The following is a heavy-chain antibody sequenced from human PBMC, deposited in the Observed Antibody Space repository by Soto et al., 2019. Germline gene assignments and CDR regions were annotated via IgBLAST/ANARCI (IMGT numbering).Heavy chain of an antibody. V-gene: IGHV3-23*01. CDR1: GFTFSSYA. Sequence: PGGSLRLSCAASGFTFSSYAMSWVRQAPGKGLEWVSAISGSGGSTYYADSVKGRFTISRDNSKNTLYLQMNSLRAEDTAVYYCAKSAKSGYSYGSYFDYWGQGTLVTVSS. D-gene: IGHD5-18*01. CDR3: AKSAKSGYSYGSYFDY. CDR2: ISGSGGST. J-gene: IGHJ4*02.